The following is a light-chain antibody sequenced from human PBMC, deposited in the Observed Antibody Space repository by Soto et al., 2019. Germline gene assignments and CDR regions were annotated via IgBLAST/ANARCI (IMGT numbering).Light chain of an antibody. Sequence: EIVLTQSPGNLSLSPGESAALSCRASQSVTSNYLAWYRQKPGQAPRLLMYGISSRAAGIPDRFSGSGSGTDFTLTITRLEPEDSAVYYCQQYGNSPWTFGQGTKVEI. J-gene: IGKJ1*01. CDR2: GIS. CDR3: QQYGNSPWT. V-gene: IGKV3-20*01. CDR1: QSVTSNY.